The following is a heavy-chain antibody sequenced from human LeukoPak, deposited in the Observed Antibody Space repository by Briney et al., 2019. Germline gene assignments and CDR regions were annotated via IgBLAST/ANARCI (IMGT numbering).Heavy chain of an antibody. Sequence: SETLSLTCAVYGGSFSGYYWSWIRQPPGKGLEWIGEINHSGSTNYNPSLKSRVTISVDTSKNQFSLQLNSVTPEDTAVYYCARDLDCSSTSCYTSYNWFDPWGQGTLVTVSS. CDR2: INHSGST. CDR1: GGSFSGYY. CDR3: ARDLDCSSTSCYTSYNWFDP. J-gene: IGHJ5*02. D-gene: IGHD2-2*01. V-gene: IGHV4-34*01.